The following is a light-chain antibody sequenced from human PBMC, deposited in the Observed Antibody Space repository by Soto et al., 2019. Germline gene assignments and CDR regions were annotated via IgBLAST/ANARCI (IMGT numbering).Light chain of an antibody. CDR1: SSDVGGYNY. CDR2: EVS. Sequence: QSALTQPASVSGSPGQSITISCTGTSSDVGGYNYVSWYQQHPGKAPKLMIYEVSNRPSGVSNRFSGSESGNTASLTISGLQAEDEADYYCSSYTSNSTHVVFGGGTKLTVL. V-gene: IGLV2-14*01. J-gene: IGLJ2*01. CDR3: SSYTSNSTHVV.